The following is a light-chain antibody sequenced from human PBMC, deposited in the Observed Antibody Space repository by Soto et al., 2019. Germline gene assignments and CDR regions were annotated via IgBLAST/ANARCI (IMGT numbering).Light chain of an antibody. CDR3: QQRSNWPPVT. V-gene: IGKV3-11*01. CDR2: DAS. Sequence: EIVLTQSPATLSLSPGERATLSCRASQSVSSYLSWYQQKPGQAPRLLIYDASNRATGIPTRFSGSGSGTAFTLPISSLEPEDFAVYYCQQRSNWPPVTFGQGTKVEIK. CDR1: QSVSSY. J-gene: IGKJ1*01.